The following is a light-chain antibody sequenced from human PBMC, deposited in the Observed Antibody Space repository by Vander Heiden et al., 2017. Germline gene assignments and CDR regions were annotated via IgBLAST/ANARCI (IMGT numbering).Light chain of an antibody. Sequence: QLVLTQSPSASPSLGASVKLTCTLSSGHSSSAIAWHQQQPEKGPRYLMKLNSDGSHSKGDGIPDRFSGSSSGAERYLAISSLQSEDEADYYCQTWGTDWVVGGGTKLTVL. CDR2: LNSDGSH. CDR3: QTWGTDWV. V-gene: IGLV4-69*01. CDR1: SGHSSSA. J-gene: IGLJ3*02.